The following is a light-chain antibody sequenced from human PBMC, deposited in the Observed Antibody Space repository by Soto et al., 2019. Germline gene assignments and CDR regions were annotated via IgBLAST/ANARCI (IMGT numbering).Light chain of an antibody. V-gene: IGKV3-20*01. CDR3: LQSGNSPLT. CDR1: RRISSAY. CDR2: GAS. Sequence: EVVLTQSPGTLSLSPGERATLSCRASRRISSAYLAWYQQKPGQAPRLLIYGASTRATDIPVRFTGSGSATDFTLIISRLEPEVFAVYYCLQSGNSPLTFGQVTRLEIK. J-gene: IGKJ2*01.